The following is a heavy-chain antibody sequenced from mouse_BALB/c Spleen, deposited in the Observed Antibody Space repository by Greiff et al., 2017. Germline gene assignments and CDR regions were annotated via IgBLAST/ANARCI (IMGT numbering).Heavy chain of an antibody. CDR2: INPSTGYT. Sequence: QVQLQQSGAELAKPGASVKMSCKASGYTFTSYWMHWVKQRPGQGLEWIGYINPSTGYTEYNQKFKDKAILTVDKSSSTAYMQLSSLTSEDSAVYYCARYYDGFDYWGQGTTLTVSS. J-gene: IGHJ2*01. V-gene: IGHV1-7*01. D-gene: IGHD2-3*01. CDR1: GYTFTSYW. CDR3: ARYYDGFDY.